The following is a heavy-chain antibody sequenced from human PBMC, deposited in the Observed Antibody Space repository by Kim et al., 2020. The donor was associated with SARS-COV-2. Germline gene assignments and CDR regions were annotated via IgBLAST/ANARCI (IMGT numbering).Heavy chain of an antibody. D-gene: IGHD2-8*01. J-gene: IGHJ4*02. V-gene: IGHV3-30*02. CDR3: AKGEYRGVCPLDY. Sequence: YADAVQSLFTHSRDNSKNALYLQMNSLRAEDTAVYYCAKGEYRGVCPLDYWGQGTLVTVSS.